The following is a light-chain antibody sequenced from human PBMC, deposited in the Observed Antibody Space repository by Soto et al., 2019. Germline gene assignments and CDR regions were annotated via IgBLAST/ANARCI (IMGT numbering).Light chain of an antibody. CDR1: QGISSY. CDR2: AAS. V-gene: IGKV1-9*01. Sequence: DIQLTQSPSFLSASVGDRVTITCRASQGISSYLAWYQQKPGKAPKLLIYAASTLQSGVPSRFSGSGSGTDFTLTITCLQSEDYATYYCQQYSSHATFGQGTKVDIK. CDR3: QQYSSHAT. J-gene: IGKJ1*01.